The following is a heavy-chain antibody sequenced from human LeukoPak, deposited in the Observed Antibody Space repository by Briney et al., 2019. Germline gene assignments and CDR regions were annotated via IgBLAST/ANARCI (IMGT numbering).Heavy chain of an antibody. D-gene: IGHD5-18*01. CDR1: GYNFYRYW. Sequence: GESLKISCMGSGYNFYRYWIGWVRQVPGRGLEWVGVIYPGDSHAIYSPSFQGHVTLSADKSINTAYLQWSGLTTSDTAMYYCARRGADTFIIDFWGQGTLVTVSS. CDR3: ARRGADTFIIDF. J-gene: IGHJ4*02. V-gene: IGHV5-51*01. CDR2: IYPGDSHA.